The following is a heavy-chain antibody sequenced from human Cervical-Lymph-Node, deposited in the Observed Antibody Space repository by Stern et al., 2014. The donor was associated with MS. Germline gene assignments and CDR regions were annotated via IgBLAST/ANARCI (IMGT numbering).Heavy chain of an antibody. D-gene: IGHD3/OR15-3a*01. CDR2: INPSGDSA. Sequence: MQLVESGAEVKKPRASVKVSCKASGYTFTSHYMHWVRQAPGQGLEWVGIINPSGDSASYAQKFQGRVTMTRDTSTSTVYMELSSLRSEDTAVYYCASGTGSKRPTGNYWGQGTLVTVSS. CDR3: ASGTGSKRPTGNY. CDR1: GYTFTSHY. V-gene: IGHV1-46*01. J-gene: IGHJ4*02.